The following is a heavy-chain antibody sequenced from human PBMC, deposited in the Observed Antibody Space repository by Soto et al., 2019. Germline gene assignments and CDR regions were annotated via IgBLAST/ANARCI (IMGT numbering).Heavy chain of an antibody. D-gene: IGHD5-18*01. CDR2: ISYDGSNK. V-gene: IGHV3-30*03. Sequence: GGSLRLSCAASGFTFSSYGMHWVRQAPGKGLEWVAVISYDGSNKYYADSVKGRFTISRDNARNSLYLQMNSLRAEDTAVYYCARSGYSYDRDDFDYWGQGTLVTVSS. CDR3: ARSGYSYDRDDFDY. CDR1: GFTFSSYG. J-gene: IGHJ4*02.